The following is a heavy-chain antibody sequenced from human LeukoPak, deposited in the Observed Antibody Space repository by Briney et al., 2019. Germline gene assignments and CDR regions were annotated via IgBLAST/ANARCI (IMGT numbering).Heavy chain of an antibody. CDR3: ARAPYYYGSGSQTGDDWFDP. CDR2: INPNSGGT. J-gene: IGHJ5*02. Sequence: ASVKVSCKASGYTFTGYYMHWVRQAPGRGLEWMGWINPNSGGTNYAQKFQGRVTMTRDTSISTAYMELSRLRSDDTAVYYCARAPYYYGSGSQTGDDWFDPWGQGTLVTVSS. D-gene: IGHD3-10*01. V-gene: IGHV1-2*02. CDR1: GYTFTGYY.